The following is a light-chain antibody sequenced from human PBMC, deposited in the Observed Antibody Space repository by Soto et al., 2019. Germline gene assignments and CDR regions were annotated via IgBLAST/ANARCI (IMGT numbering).Light chain of an antibody. V-gene: IGLV2-14*01. CDR2: EVT. CDR1: SSDAGGYNY. J-gene: IGLJ2*01. Sequence: QSALTQPASVSGSPGQSITISCTGTSSDAGGYNYVSWYQQHPGKAPKLVIYEVTNRPSGVSNRFSGSKSGNTASLTISGLQAEDEADYYCSSYTTSTTLGVLFGGGTKLTVL. CDR3: SSYTTSTTLGVL.